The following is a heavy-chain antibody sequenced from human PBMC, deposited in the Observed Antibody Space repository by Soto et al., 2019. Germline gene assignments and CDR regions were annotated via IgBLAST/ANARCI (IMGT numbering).Heavy chain of an antibody. CDR3: ASPVYGGNSLALLY. V-gene: IGHV4-31*03. CDR2: IFYRGST. J-gene: IGHJ4*02. Sequence: QVQLQESGPGLVKPSQTLSLTCTVSGASITSGGFYWTWLRQHPGNGLEWIGCIFYRGSTYYNPSLKSRVTISEDTSNNQFSLKLTSVTAADTALYYCASPVYGGNSLALLYWGQGTLVTVSS. D-gene: IGHD2-21*02. CDR1: GASITSGGFY.